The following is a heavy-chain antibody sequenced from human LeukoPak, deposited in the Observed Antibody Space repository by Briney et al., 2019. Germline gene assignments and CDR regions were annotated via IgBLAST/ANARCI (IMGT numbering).Heavy chain of an antibody. Sequence: SETLSLTCTVSGGFISNYYWNWIRQPPGKGLEWIGYIYYSGSTNYNPSLKSRVTISVDTSKNQFSLKLSSVTAADTAVYYRARGYGSGSYTLLGYYYYMDVWGKGTTVTVSS. CDR2: IYYSGST. CDR3: ARGYGSGSYTLLGYYYYMDV. D-gene: IGHD3-10*01. J-gene: IGHJ6*03. V-gene: IGHV4-59*01. CDR1: GGFISNYY.